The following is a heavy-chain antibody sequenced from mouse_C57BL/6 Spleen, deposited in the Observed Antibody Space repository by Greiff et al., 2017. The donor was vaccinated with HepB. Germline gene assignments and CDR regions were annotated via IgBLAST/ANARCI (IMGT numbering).Heavy chain of an antibody. CDR3: TRLGYYDYFDY. D-gene: IGHD2-3*01. CDR1: GFTFSSYA. Sequence: EVKLVESGEGLVKPGGSLKLSCAASGFTFSSYAMSWVRQTPEKRLEWVAYISSGGDSIYYADTVKGRFTISRDNARNTLYLQMSSLKSEDTAMYYCTRLGYYDYFDYWGQGTTLTVSS. V-gene: IGHV5-9-1*02. CDR2: ISSGGDSI. J-gene: IGHJ2*01.